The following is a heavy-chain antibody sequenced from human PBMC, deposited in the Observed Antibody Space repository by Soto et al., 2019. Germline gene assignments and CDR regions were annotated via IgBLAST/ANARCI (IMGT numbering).Heavy chain of an antibody. CDR2: IDPSDSYT. Sequence: GESLKLSCKGSGYSFTSYWISWVRQMPGKGLEWMGRIDPSDSYTNYSPSFQGHVTTSADKSISTAYLQWSSLKASDTAMYYCARHPTTVTSSDWGQGTLVTVSS. J-gene: IGHJ4*02. CDR3: ARHPTTVTSSD. D-gene: IGHD4-17*01. CDR1: GYSFTSYW. V-gene: IGHV5-10-1*01.